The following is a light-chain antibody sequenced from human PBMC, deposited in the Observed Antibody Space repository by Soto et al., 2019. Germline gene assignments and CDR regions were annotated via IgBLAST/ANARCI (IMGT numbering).Light chain of an antibody. V-gene: IGLV2-14*01. Sequence: QSVLTQPASVSGSPGQSITISCTGTSSDVGGYKYVSWYQQHPDKAPKLIIYDVTNRPSGISNRFSGSKSGNTASLTISGLQDEDEADYYCSSYTSSSSYVFGTGTQLTVL. CDR1: SSDVGGYKY. J-gene: IGLJ1*01. CDR3: SSYTSSSSYV. CDR2: DVT.